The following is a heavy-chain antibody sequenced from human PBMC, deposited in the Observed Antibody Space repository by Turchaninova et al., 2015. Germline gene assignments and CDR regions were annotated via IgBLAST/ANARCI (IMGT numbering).Heavy chain of an antibody. Sequence: QITLKESGPTLVKPTQTLTLTCPFSGFSLRHSGVGVGWFRQPPGKALEGLALIYCDDDNRYSPSLKSRLTITKDTSKNQVVLTMTNMDPVDTATYYCAHRMGYCSSTSCYAAGPDAFDIWGQGTMVTVSS. V-gene: IGHV2-5*02. J-gene: IGHJ3*02. CDR1: GFSLRHSGVG. CDR3: AHRMGYCSSTSCYAAGPDAFDI. CDR2: IYCDDDN. D-gene: IGHD2-2*01.